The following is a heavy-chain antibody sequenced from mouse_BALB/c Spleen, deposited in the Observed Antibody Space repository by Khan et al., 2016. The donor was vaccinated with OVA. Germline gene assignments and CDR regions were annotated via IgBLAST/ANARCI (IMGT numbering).Heavy chain of an antibody. Sequence: EVQLQESGPGLVKPSQSLSLTCTVTGYSITSEYTRNWIRQFPGNKLEWMGFISYSGNTRYNPSLKSRISITRDTSKNHFFLQLNSVTSEDTATYYCARKDYYDYDPFPYWGQGTLVTVSA. CDR2: ISYSGNT. D-gene: IGHD2-4*01. CDR3: ARKDYYDYDPFPY. V-gene: IGHV3-2*02. J-gene: IGHJ3*01. CDR1: GYSITSEYT.